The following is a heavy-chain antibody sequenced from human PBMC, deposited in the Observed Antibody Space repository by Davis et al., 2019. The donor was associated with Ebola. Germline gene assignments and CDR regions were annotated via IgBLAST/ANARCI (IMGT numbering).Heavy chain of an antibody. CDR2: IVTKTDGGTT. V-gene: IGHV3-15*04. CDR3: ATSYYCGGNCYAY. D-gene: IGHD2-21*01. CDR1: GFTFSNAW. Sequence: GESLKISCVVSGFTFSNAWMSWVRQAPGGGLEWVGRIVTKTDGGTTDYAAPVKGRFTISRDDSKNTLYLQMNSLKTEDTAVYFCATSYYCGGNCYAYWGQGTLVTVSS. J-gene: IGHJ4*02.